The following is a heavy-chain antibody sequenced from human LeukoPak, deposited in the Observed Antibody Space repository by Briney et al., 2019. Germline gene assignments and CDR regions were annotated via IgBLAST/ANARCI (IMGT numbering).Heavy chain of an antibody. CDR1: GFTFSIYW. CDR2: IKQDGSEK. V-gene: IGHV3-7*01. CDR3: AGKRGYSSYNWFDP. Sequence: GGSLRLSCAASGFTFSIYWMSWVRQAPGKGLEWVANIKQDGSEKYYVDSVKGRFTISRDNAKNSLYLQMNSPRAEDTAVYYCAGKRGYSSYNWFDPWGQGTLVTVSS. D-gene: IGHD5-18*01. J-gene: IGHJ5*02.